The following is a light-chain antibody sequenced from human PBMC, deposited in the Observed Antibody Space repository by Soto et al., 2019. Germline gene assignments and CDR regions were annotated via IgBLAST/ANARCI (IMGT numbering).Light chain of an antibody. CDR3: AAWDDSLNAYV. CDR2: SNN. CDR1: SSNIGSNT. Sequence: HSELTQPPSASGIPGQRVTISCSGSSSNIGSNTVNWYQQLPGTAPKLLIYSNNERPSGVPDRFSGSKSGTSASLAISGLQSEDEADFYCAAWDDSLNAYVIGTGTKVTVL. V-gene: IGLV1-44*01. J-gene: IGLJ1*01.